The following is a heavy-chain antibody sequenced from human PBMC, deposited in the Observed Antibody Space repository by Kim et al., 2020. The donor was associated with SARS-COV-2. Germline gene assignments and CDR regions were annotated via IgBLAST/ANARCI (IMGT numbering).Heavy chain of an antibody. D-gene: IGHD2-2*01. V-gene: IGHV4-30-2*05. CDR3: ARVIGSSTSLAWLDL. J-gene: IGHJ5*02. Sequence: PSLTSRVTISVDTSKNHLSQKLSSVTPADTAMYYCARVIGSSTSLAWLDLWGQGTLVTVSS.